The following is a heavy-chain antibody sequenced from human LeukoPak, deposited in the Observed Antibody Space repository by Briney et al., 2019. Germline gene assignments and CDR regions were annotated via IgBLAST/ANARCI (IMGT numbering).Heavy chain of an antibody. Sequence: PGGSLRLSCAASGFTFSSYAMHWVRQAPGRGLEWVAVISYDGSNKYYADSVKGRFTISRDNSKNTLYLQMNSLRAEDTAVYYCARLGPEWEQFDYWGQGTLVTVSS. D-gene: IGHD1-26*01. CDR1: GFTFSSYA. J-gene: IGHJ4*02. V-gene: IGHV3-30-3*01. CDR3: ARLGPEWEQFDY. CDR2: ISYDGSNK.